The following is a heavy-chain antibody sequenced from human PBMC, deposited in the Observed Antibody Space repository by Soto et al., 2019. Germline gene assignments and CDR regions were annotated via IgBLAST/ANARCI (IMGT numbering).Heavy chain of an antibody. CDR3: ARGYIAAAGTCYY. Sequence: ASVKVSCKASGYTFTSYAMHWVRQAPGQRLEWMGWINAGNGNTKYAQKFQGRVTITRNTSISTAYMELSSLRSEDTAVYYCARGYIAAAGTCYYWGQGTLVTVSS. CDR1: GYTFTSYA. CDR2: INAGNGNT. V-gene: IGHV1-3*01. J-gene: IGHJ4*02. D-gene: IGHD6-13*01.